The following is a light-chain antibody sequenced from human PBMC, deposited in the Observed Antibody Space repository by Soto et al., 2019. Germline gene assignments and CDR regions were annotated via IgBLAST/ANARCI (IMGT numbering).Light chain of an antibody. CDR2: DAS. CDR1: QSVSSN. CDR3: QQFSSYPLT. Sequence: VLTQSPATLSVSPGERATLSCRASQSVSSNLAWYQQKPGQAPRLLIYDASSRATGIPDRFSGGGSGTDFTLTISRLEPEDFAVYYCQQFSSYPLTFGGGTKVDI. V-gene: IGKV3-20*01. J-gene: IGKJ4*01.